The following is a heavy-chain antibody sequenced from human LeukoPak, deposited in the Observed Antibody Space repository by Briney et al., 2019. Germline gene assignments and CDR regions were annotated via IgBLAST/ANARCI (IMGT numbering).Heavy chain of an antibody. Sequence: GGSLRLSCVASGLTIGSRYMNWVRQAPGKGLEWVSALYLAGNTYYADSVRGRFTISRDNAKNSLYLQMNSLRAEDTAVYYCARDLGGYCSSTSCYGNWFDPWGQGTLVTVSS. CDR1: GLTIGSRY. CDR2: LYLAGNT. D-gene: IGHD2-2*01. J-gene: IGHJ5*02. CDR3: ARDLGGYCSSTSCYGNWFDP. V-gene: IGHV3-53*01.